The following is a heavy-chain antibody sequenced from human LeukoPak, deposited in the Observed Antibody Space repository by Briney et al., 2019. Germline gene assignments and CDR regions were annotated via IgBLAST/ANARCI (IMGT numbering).Heavy chain of an antibody. J-gene: IGHJ6*02. CDR1: GGTFSSYA. CDR2: IIPILGIA. D-gene: IGHD3-16*01. V-gene: IGHV1-69*04. Sequence: GASVKVSCKASGGTFSSYAISWVRQAPGQGLEWMGRIIPILGIANYAQKFQGRVTITADKSTSTAYMELSSLRSEDTAVYYCARRGLSASYYYYYYGMDVWGQGTTVTVSS. CDR3: ARRGLSASYYYYYYGMDV.